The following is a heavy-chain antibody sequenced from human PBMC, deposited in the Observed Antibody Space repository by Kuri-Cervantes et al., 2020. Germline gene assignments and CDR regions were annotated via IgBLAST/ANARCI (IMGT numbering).Heavy chain of an antibody. CDR3: ASEGYYGAGIKGEFDY. CDR1: GFTFSSYS. Sequence: GGSLRLSCAAYGFTFSSYSMNWVRQAPGKGLEWVSSISSSSSYIYYADSVKGRFTISRDNAKNSLYLQTNSLRAEDTAVYYCASEGYYGAGIKGEFDYWGQGTLVTVSS. J-gene: IGHJ4*02. V-gene: IGHV3-21*01. CDR2: ISSSSSYI. D-gene: IGHD3-10*01.